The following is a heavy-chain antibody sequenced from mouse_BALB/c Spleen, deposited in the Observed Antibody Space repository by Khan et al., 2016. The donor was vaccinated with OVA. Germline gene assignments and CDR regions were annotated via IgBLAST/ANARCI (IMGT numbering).Heavy chain of an antibody. CDR2: IWGDGST. J-gene: IGHJ4*01. CDR3: SKWGAVYAVDY. Sequence: QVQLKESGPGLVAPSQSLSITCTVSGFSLTSYGVNWVRQPPGKGLEWLGVIWGDGSTNYHSALISSMSIINDNSECQLFFKLNSMQTDDTATYYCSKWGAVYAVDYWGQGTSVTVSS. V-gene: IGHV2-3*01. CDR1: GFSLTSYG. D-gene: IGHD3-3*01.